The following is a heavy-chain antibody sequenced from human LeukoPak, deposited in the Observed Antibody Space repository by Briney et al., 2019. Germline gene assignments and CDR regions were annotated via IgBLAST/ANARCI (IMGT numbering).Heavy chain of an antibody. CDR1: GGSISSSSYH. J-gene: IGHJ4*02. D-gene: IGHD6-13*01. Sequence: SETLALTCTVSGGSISSSSYHWGWIRQPPGKGLEWIGSIYYSGTTYYNPSLKSRVTISVDTSKNQFSLKVSSVTAADTAVYYCARTSHPHGSSWLFDYWGQGTLVTVSS. V-gene: IGHV4-39*01. CDR2: IYYSGTT. CDR3: ARTSHPHGSSWLFDY.